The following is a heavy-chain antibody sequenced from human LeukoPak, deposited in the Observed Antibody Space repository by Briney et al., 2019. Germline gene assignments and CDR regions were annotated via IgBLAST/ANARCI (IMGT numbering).Heavy chain of an antibody. D-gene: IGHD2-15*01. CDR1: GDSVSNKDAA. CDR3: ARQSLGYVDY. V-gene: IGHV6-1*01. Sequence: SQTFSLTCAISGDSVSNKDAAWNWIRQSPSRGLEWLGRTYYRSKWSNDYAVSVKSRITINPDTSKNQFSLQLRSATPDDTAVYYCARQSLGYVDYWGQGSRVTVSS. CDR2: TYYRSKWSN. J-gene: IGHJ4*02.